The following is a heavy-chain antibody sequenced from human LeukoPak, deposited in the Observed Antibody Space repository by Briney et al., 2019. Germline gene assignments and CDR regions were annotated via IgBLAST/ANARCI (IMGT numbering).Heavy chain of an antibody. V-gene: IGHV1-69*01. D-gene: IGHD5-24*01. CDR3: ASTMATSYYGMDV. J-gene: IGHJ6*02. CDR2: IIPFFDTA. CDR1: GGTFSSYA. Sequence: SVKVSCKASGGTFSSYAISWVRQAPGQGLEWMGGIIPFFDTANYAQKFQGRVTITADESTSTAYMELSSLRSEDTAVFYCASTMATSYYGMDVWGQGTTVTVSS.